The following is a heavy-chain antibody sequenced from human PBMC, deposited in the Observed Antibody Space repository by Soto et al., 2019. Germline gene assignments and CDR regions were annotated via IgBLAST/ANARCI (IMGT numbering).Heavy chain of an antibody. V-gene: IGHV1-2*02. CDR3: ARQHCSGTSCYWYYDF. D-gene: IGHD2-2*01. Sequence: QVRLVQSGADVQRPGASMNISSQASGYQFTGSYLHWVRRAPGHGLQWMGMINPDTGSTTYAETFQERVTMTTDKSAGTVFLGLGRLTSDDTATYYRARQHCSGTSCYWYYDFWGQGTFVSVSS. CDR1: GYQFTGSY. CDR2: INPDTGST. J-gene: IGHJ4*02.